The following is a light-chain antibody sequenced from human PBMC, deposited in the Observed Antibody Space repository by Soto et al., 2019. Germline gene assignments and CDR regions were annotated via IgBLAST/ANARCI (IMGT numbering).Light chain of an antibody. Sequence: QSALTQPPSVSGAPGQRVTISCTGSSSNIGAGYDVHWYQQLPGTAPKLLIYGNSNRPSGVPDRFSGSKSGTSASLAITGXXXXXXXDYYCQSYDSSLSRVFGGGT. J-gene: IGLJ2*01. CDR3: QSYDSSLSRV. CDR1: SSNIGAGYD. CDR2: GNS. V-gene: IGLV1-40*01.